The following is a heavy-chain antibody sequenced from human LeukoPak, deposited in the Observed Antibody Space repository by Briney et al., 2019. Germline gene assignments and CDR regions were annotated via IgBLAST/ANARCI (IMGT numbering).Heavy chain of an antibody. CDR2: ISSSGYNI. D-gene: IGHD2-15*01. V-gene: IGHV3-48*03. CDR3: ARGGYCSGGSCYDIDD. J-gene: IGHJ4*02. CDR1: RFTFSRYE. Sequence: PGGSLRLSCAASRFTFSRYEMDWVRQAPGKGLEWVSYISSSGYNIYYADSVKGRFTISRDNTKNSLYLQMNSLTAEDTAVYYCARGGYCSGGSCYDIDDWGQGTLVTVSS.